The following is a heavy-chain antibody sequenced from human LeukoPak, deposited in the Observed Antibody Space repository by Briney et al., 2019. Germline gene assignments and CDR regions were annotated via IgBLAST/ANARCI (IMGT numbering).Heavy chain of an antibody. V-gene: IGHV3-30-3*01. CDR1: GFTFSSYA. Sequence: GRSLRLSCAASGFTFSSYAMHWVRQAPGKGLEWVAVISYDGNNKYYADSVKGRFIISRDNSKNTLYLQMNSLRAEDTALYYCATLPTWGQGTLVTVSS. D-gene: IGHD4-17*01. CDR2: ISYDGNNK. CDR3: ATLPT. J-gene: IGHJ4*02.